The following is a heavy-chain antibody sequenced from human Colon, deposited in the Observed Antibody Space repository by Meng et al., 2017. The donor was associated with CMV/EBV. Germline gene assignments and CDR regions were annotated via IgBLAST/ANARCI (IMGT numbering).Heavy chain of an antibody. CDR3: ARARDRDGLYNFDS. D-gene: IGHD5-24*01. J-gene: IGHJ4*02. V-gene: IGHV1-69*12. CDR1: GGSFSNYA. Sequence: QVQLVQSGAEVKKPGSSGKVSCRTSGGSFSNYAVSWVRQAPGQGLEWMGGIVPIFVTPNYAQKFQGRVTVTADESTSTAYMELSSLTSEDTAIYYCARARDRDGLYNFDSWGQGTLVTVSS. CDR2: IVPIFVTP.